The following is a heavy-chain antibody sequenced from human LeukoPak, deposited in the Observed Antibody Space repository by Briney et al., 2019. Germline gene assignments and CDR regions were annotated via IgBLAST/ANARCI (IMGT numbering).Heavy chain of an antibody. CDR2: IWYDGSNK. Sequence: GGSLRISCATSGFSFGAHGMHWVRRAPGKGLEWVAVIWYDGSNKYYADSVKGRFAISRDNSKSTLFLQMNSLRAEDTAIYYCARVAPVVTPEVDYWGQGTLVTVSS. CDR1: GFSFGAHG. V-gene: IGHV3-33*01. D-gene: IGHD4-23*01. CDR3: ARVAPVVTPEVDY. J-gene: IGHJ4*02.